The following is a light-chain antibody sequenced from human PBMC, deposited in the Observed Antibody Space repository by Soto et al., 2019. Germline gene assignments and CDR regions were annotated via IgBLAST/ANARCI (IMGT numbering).Light chain of an antibody. V-gene: IGLV3-21*02. CDR1: NIGSKG. Sequence: SYELTQPPAVSVALGQTARITFGGNNIGSKGVHWYQQKPDQAPVLVVYDDSDRPSGIPERFSGSNSGNTATLTISRVEAGDEADYYCQVWDSSGDHYVFGAGTKVTVL. CDR3: QVWDSSGDHYV. CDR2: DDS. J-gene: IGLJ1*01.